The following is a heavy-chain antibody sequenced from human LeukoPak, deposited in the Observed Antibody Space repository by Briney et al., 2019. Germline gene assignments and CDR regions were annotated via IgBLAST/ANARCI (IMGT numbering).Heavy chain of an antibody. V-gene: IGHV3-21*01. Sequence: GGSLRLSCAASGFTFSSYSVNWVRQAPGKGLEWVSSISSSSSYIYYADSVKGRFTISRDNAKNSLYLQMNSLRAEDTAVYYCARDIMYYYDSSGYYYPDYWGQGTLVTVSS. CDR1: GFTFSSYS. D-gene: IGHD3-22*01. CDR2: ISSSSSYI. CDR3: ARDIMYYYDSSGYYYPDY. J-gene: IGHJ4*02.